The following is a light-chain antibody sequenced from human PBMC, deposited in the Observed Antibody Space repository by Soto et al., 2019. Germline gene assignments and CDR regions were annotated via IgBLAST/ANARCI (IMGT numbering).Light chain of an antibody. CDR2: KAS. V-gene: IGKV1-5*03. J-gene: IGKJ1*01. CDR1: QSISTR. CDR3: QHSGT. Sequence: DIEMTQSPSTLSAYVGDRVTITCRASQSISTRLAWYQQKPGRAPNLLIYKASDLKTGVPSRFSGSGSGTEFTLSITTLQPDDFATYYCQHSGTFGQGTKVEIK.